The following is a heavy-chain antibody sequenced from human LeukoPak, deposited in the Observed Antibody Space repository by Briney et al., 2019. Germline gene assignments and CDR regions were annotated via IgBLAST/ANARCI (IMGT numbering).Heavy chain of an antibody. CDR2: IDPSDSYT. V-gene: IGHV5-10-1*01. CDR3: ARQRTGGDWYSDL. J-gene: IGHJ2*01. D-gene: IGHD3-16*01. CDR1: GYSFTSYW. Sequence: GESLKISCKGSGYSFTSYWISWVRQMPGKGLEWMGRIDPSDSYTNYSPSFQGHVTISTDKSITTAYLQWSSLKASDTAMYFCARQRTGGDWYSDLWGRGTLVTVSS.